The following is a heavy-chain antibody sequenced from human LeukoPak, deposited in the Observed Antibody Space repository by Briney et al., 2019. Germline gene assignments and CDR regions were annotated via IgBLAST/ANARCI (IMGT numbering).Heavy chain of an antibody. V-gene: IGHV3-74*01. D-gene: IGHD3-3*01. CDR3: ARVDRLRLVGPVYGRTPTGIDY. CDR1: GFTFSSYW. Sequence: GGSLRLSCAASGFTFSSYWMHWVRQGPGKGLMWVSRINSDGSITTYADSGKGRFTISGDNAKNSLYLQMNSLRAEDTAVYYCARVDRLRLVGPVYGRTPTGIDYWGQGTLVTVSS. J-gene: IGHJ4*02. CDR2: INSDGSIT.